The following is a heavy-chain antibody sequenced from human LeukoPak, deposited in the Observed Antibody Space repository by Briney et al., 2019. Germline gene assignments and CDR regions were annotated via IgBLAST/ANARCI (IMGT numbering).Heavy chain of an antibody. J-gene: IGHJ6*02. Sequence: SETLSPTCAVYGGSFSGYYWSWIRQPPGKGLEWIGEINHSGSTNYNPSLKSRVTISVDTSKNQFSLKLSSVTAADTAVYYCARDCSSTSCYMGYYYYGMDVWGQGTTVTVSS. CDR3: ARDCSSTSCYMGYYYYGMDV. V-gene: IGHV4-34*01. D-gene: IGHD2-2*02. CDR1: GGSFSGYY. CDR2: INHSGST.